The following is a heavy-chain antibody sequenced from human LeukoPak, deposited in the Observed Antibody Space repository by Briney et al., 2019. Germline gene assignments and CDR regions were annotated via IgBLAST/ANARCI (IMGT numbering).Heavy chain of an antibody. CDR3: AIHLDYSLDY. CDR1: GFIFSSFA. J-gene: IGHJ4*02. V-gene: IGHV3-30*02. CDR2: IRDDGSDE. Sequence: GGSLRLACAASGFIFSSFAMHWVRQAPGKGLEWVAFIRDDGSDELYSDSVKGRFTISRDNFKSSVYLEIDTLRVEDTAVYYCAIHLDYSLDYWGQGTLVTVSS. D-gene: IGHD2-15*01.